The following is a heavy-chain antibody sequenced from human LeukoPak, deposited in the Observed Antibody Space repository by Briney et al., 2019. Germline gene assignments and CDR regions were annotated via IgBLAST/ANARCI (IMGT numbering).Heavy chain of an antibody. J-gene: IGHJ5*02. CDR1: GGSISSYY. CDR2: IYYSGST. Sequence: SETLSLTCTVSGGSISSYYWSWIRQPPGKGLEWIGNIYYSGSTNYNPSLKSRVTISVDTSKNQFSLKLSSVTAADTAVYYCARTGGDGRPDWFDPWGQGTLVTVSS. CDR3: ARTGGDGRPDWFDP. V-gene: IGHV4-59*01. D-gene: IGHD4-17*01.